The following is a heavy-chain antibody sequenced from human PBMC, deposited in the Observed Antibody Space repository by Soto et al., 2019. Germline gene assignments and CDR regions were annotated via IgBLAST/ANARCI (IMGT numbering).Heavy chain of an antibody. J-gene: IGHJ3*02. Sequence: QVPLVQSGPEVKKPGTSVNVSCKASGYTFTGYFMHWVRQAPGQGLEWMGWINPNSGGTNYAQRCQGRVTMTGDTSNSTAYMELSRLRSDDTAVYYCAREGKRQAFDSWGQGTMVTVSS. CDR2: INPNSGGT. V-gene: IGHV1-2*02. CDR3: AREGKRQAFDS. D-gene: IGHD3-10*01. CDR1: GYTFTGYF.